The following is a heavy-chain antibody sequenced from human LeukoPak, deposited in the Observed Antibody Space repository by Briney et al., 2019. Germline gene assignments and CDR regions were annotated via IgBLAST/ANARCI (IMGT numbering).Heavy chain of an antibody. Sequence: GESLKISCKGSGYSFTSYWIGWVRQMPGKGLEWMGIIYPGDSDTRYSPSFQGQVTISADKSISTAYLQWSSLKASGTAMYYCARGAYCGGDCYSDFDYWGQGTLVTVSS. CDR3: ARGAYCGGDCYSDFDY. J-gene: IGHJ4*02. CDR1: GYSFTSYW. CDR2: IYPGDSDT. V-gene: IGHV5-51*01. D-gene: IGHD2-21*02.